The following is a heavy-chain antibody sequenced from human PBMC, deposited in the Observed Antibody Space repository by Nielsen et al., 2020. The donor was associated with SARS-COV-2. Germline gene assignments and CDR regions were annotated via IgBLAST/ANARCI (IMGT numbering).Heavy chain of an antibody. CDR2: INHSGST. Sequence: GSLRLSCAVYGGSFSGYYWSWIRQPPGKGLEWIGEINHSGSTNYNPSLKSRVTISVDTSKNQFSLKLSSVTAADTAVYYCARGLDLWGQGTRVTVSS. J-gene: IGHJ4*02. V-gene: IGHV4-34*01. CDR3: ARGLDL. CDR1: GGSFSGYY.